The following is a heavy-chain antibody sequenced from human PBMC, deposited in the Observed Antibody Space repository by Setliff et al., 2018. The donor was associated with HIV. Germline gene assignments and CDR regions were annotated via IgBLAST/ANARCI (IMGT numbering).Heavy chain of an antibody. D-gene: IGHD2-21*02. CDR2: IYSTGNT. CDR1: GGSISSGRYF. J-gene: IGHJ4*02. V-gene: IGHV4-31*03. Sequence: SETLSLTCNVSGGSISSGRYFWSWIRQPPGGGLEWIGYIYSTGNTYYNLSLKSRVSISLDTSENQFSLNLTSVTVADTAVYYCARGGRKDLTDNWGQGSLVTVSS. CDR3: ARGGRKDLTDN.